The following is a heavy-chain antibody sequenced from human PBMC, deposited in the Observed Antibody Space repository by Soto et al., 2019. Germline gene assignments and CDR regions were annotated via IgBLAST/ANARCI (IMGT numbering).Heavy chain of an antibody. D-gene: IGHD3-22*01. CDR1: GGSFRNYY. CDR2: IYTSGST. CDR3: ARLYYYDSSGYPDY. J-gene: IGHJ4*02. V-gene: IGHV4-59*10. Sequence: SETLSLTCGVYGGSFRNYYWIWVRQPPGKGLEWIGRIYTSGSTNYNPSLKSRVTMSVDTSKNQFSLKLSSVTAADTAVYYCARLYYYDSSGYPDYWGQGTLVTVSS.